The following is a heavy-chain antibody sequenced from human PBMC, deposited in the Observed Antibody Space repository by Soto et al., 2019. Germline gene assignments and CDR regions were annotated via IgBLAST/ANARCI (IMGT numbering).Heavy chain of an antibody. Sequence: QVLLVQSGAEVTRPGASVKVSCKASGYTFTSYYMHWVRQAPGQGLEWRALITPSGGRTKYAQIFQGRVTQTRDTSTGTVDMELSSLTSEDTAIYYCARGPSCGGDCYLFDYWGQGTQVTVSS. CDR3: ARGPSCGGDCYLFDY. V-gene: IGHV1-46*01. D-gene: IGHD2-21*02. J-gene: IGHJ4*02. CDR2: ITPSGGRT. CDR1: GYTFTSYY.